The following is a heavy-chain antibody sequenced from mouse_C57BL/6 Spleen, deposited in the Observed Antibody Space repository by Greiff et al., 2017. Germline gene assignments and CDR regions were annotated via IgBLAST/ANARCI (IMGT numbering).Heavy chain of an antibody. V-gene: IGHV1-42*01. J-gene: IGHJ1*03. Sequence: VQLQQSGPELVKPGASVKISCKASGYSFTGYYMNWVKLSPGKSLEWIGEIHPSTGGTTYNQKFKAKATLTVDKSSSTAYMQLKSLTSEDSAVYYCARSRYYYGSSYGYFDVWGTGTTVTVSA. CDR3: ARSRYYYGSSYGYFDV. CDR2: IHPSTGGT. CDR1: GYSFTGYY. D-gene: IGHD1-1*01.